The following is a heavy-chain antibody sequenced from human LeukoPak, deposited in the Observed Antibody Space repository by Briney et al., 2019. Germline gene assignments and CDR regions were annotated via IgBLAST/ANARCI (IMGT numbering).Heavy chain of an antibody. CDR2: INDSGDYT. CDR3: AKSLDLAVAGIDY. D-gene: IGHD6-19*01. Sequence: PGGSLRLSCAASGLTFSSHAMSWVRQAPGKGLAWVSGINDSGDYTYHADSVKGRFTTSRDNSENTVDLQMNSLRAEDTAVYYCAKSLDLAVAGIDYWGQGTLVTVSS. J-gene: IGHJ4*02. CDR1: GLTFSSHA. V-gene: IGHV3-23*01.